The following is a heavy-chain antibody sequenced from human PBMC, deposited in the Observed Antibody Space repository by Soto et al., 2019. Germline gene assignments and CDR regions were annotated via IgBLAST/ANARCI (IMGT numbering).Heavy chain of an antibody. Sequence: GGSLRLSCAASGFTFSSYGMHWVRQAPGKGLEWVAVISYDGSNKYYADSVKGRFTISRDNSKNTLYLQMNSLRAEDTAVYYCAKDRDTAMVSPSYWGQGTLVTVSS. CDR1: GFTFSSYG. CDR2: ISYDGSNK. CDR3: AKDRDTAMVSPSY. V-gene: IGHV3-30*18. J-gene: IGHJ4*02. D-gene: IGHD5-18*01.